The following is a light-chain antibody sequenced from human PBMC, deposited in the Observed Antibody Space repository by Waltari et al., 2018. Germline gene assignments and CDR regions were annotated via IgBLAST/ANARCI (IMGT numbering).Light chain of an antibody. V-gene: IGKV3-20*01. CDR2: AAS. CDR3: QNHERLPAT. J-gene: IGKJ1*01. CDR1: QSISKY. Sequence: VLTPSPGTLSLSPGEKATPSCRASQSISKYLVWYQQKPGHAPRLLIYAASTRATGVPDRFSGSGYGTDFTLTISRLEPEDFAVYYCQNHERLPATFGQGTKVEIK.